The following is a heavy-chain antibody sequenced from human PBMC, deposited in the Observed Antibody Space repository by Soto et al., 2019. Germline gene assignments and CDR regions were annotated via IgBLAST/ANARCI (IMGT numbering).Heavy chain of an antibody. D-gene: IGHD6-19*01. CDR1: GFTFNIYG. V-gene: IGHV3-30*18. CDR3: TKVLDSSGWYPYYYRIDV. J-gene: IGHJ6*02. Sequence: QVQLVESGGGVVQPGKSLRLSCAASGFTFNIYGMQWVRQAPGKRLERVAVISYDGSKEYYGDAVKGRFSISRDNSKNTLYLQMFSLRREDTAVYYSTKVLDSSGWYPYYYRIDVWGLGATVTIAS. CDR2: ISYDGSKE.